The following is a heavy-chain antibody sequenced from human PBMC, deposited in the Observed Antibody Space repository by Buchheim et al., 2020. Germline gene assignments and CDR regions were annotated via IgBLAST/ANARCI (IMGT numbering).Heavy chain of an antibody. V-gene: IGHV4-34*01. CDR2: INHSGST. D-gene: IGHD6-13*01. CDR3: ARSRAAAAALYYYYYGMDV. Sequence: QVQLQQWGAGLLKPSETLSLTCAVYGGSFSGYYWNWIRQPPGKGLEWIGEINHSGSTNYNPSLKSRVTISVDTSKNQFSLKLSSVTAADTAVYYCARSRAAAAALYYYYYGMDVWGQGTT. CDR1: GGSFSGYY. J-gene: IGHJ6*02.